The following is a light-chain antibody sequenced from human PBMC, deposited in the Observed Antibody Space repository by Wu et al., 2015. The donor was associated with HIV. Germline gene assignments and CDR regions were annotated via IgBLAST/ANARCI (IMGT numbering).Light chain of an antibody. Sequence: EIVVTQSPATLSVSPGERATLSCRASQTISTNLAWYQQKPGQAPKLLIYDASTRATGIPARFSGSGSGTEFTLTISVMQSEDFAVYYCQPYNNWPPWTFGQGPRWKSN. CDR3: QPYNNWPPWT. CDR2: DAS. J-gene: IGKJ1*01. V-gene: IGKV3-15*01. CDR1: QTISTN.